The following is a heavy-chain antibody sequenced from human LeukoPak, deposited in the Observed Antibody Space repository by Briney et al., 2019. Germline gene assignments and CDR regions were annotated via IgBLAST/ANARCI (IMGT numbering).Heavy chain of an antibody. J-gene: IGHJ4*02. CDR1: GFSFSTSA. CDR2: ISGSGGST. Sequence: GGSLRLSCAASGFSFSTSAMTWVRQAPGKGLEWVSAISGSGGSTYYADSVKGRFTISRDNSKNTLYLQMNSLRAEDTAVYYCAKFQVVVVAAPFDYWGQGTLVTVSS. CDR3: AKFQVVVVAAPFDY. V-gene: IGHV3-23*01. D-gene: IGHD2-15*01.